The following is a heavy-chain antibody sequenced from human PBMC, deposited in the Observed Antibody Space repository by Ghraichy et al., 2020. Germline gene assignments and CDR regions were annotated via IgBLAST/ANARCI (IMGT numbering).Heavy chain of an antibody. D-gene: IGHD1-26*01. CDR3: SRDQVGAPYYYFDL. CDR1: GFTFSSYA. Sequence: GGSLRLSCAASGFTFSSYAMNWVRQAPGKGPEWVSSITSGGGSTNYADSVKGRFTISRDNSKNTLFLQMNRLRDEDTAVYYCSRDQVGAPYYYFDLWGRGTLVTVSS. V-gene: IGHV3-23*01. J-gene: IGHJ2*01. CDR2: ITSGGGST.